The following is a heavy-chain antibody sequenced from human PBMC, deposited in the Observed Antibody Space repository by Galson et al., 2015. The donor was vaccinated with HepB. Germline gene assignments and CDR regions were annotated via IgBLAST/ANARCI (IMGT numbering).Heavy chain of an antibody. J-gene: IGHJ4*02. CDR2: INAGNGNT. D-gene: IGHD3-22*01. Sequence: SEKDSCKASGHTFTSQAMYWVRQAPGQRLEWMGWINAGNGNTNYSQKFQGRVTITRDTSASTAYMELSSLRSEDTAVYYCARDVHYYGSSGYPYWGQGTLVTVSS. V-gene: IGHV1-3*01. CDR3: ARDVHYYGSSGYPY. CDR1: GHTFTSQA.